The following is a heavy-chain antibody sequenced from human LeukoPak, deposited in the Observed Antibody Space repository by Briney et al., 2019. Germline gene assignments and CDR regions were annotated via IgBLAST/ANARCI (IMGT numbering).Heavy chain of an antibody. Sequence: SETLSLTCAVYGGSFSGYYWSWIRQPPGKGLEWIGEINHSGSTNYNPSLKSRVTISIDTSKTQFSLKLTSVTAADTAVYYCARSPSGSSSRWFDPWGQGTLVTVSS. CDR3: ARSPSGSSSRWFDP. CDR1: GGSFSGYY. CDR2: INHSGST. D-gene: IGHD1-26*01. J-gene: IGHJ5*02. V-gene: IGHV4-34*01.